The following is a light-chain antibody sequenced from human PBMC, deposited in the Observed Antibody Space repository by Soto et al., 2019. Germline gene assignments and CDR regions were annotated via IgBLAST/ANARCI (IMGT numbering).Light chain of an antibody. CDR2: GAS. Sequence: EIVWTQSPGTLSLSPGERATLSCRASQSVSSSYLAWYQQKPGKAPRLLIYGASSRATGIPDRFSGSGSGTDFTLTIRRLEPEDFAVDYCQQYGSSPYTFGQGTELEIK. V-gene: IGKV3-20*01. CDR3: QQYGSSPYT. CDR1: QSVSSSY. J-gene: IGKJ2*01.